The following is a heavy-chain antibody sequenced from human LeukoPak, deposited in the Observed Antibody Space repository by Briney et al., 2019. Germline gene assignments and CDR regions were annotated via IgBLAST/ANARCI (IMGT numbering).Heavy chain of an antibody. CDR1: GGSFSGYY. CDR2: INHSGST. V-gene: IGHV4-34*01. D-gene: IGHD2-15*01. J-gene: IGHJ5*02. Sequence: PSETLSLTCAVYGGSFSGYYWSWIRQPPGKGLEWIGEINHSGSTNYNPSLKSRVTISVDTSKNQFSLKLSSVTAADTAVYYCARLVVVVAANPWGQGTLVTVSS. CDR3: ARLVVVVAANP.